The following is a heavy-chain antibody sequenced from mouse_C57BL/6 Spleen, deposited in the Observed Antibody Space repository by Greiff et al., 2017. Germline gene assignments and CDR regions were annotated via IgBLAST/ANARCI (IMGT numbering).Heavy chain of an antibody. V-gene: IGHV2-2*01. CDR1: GFSLTSYG. CDR3: AGGAWFAY. Sequence: VQRVESGPGLVQPSQSLSITCTVSGFSLTSYGVHWVRQSPGKGLAWLGVIWSGGSKDYNAAFISRLSISNDNSKSQFFFKMNSLQADDTSIYYCAGGAWFAYWGQGTLVTVSA. J-gene: IGHJ3*01. CDR2: IWSGGSK.